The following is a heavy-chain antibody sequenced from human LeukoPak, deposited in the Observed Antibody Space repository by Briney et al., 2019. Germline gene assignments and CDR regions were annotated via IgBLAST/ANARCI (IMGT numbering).Heavy chain of an antibody. CDR2: VAPLLETT. J-gene: IGHJ5*02. CDR3: ARDRIVGALGWLDP. Sequence: SVKVSCKAPGGTFSSDSITWVRQAPGQGLEWMGGVAPLLETTNYAPKFRGRMTITADESTSTAYMELTSLRSDDTAVYYCARDRIVGALGWLDPWGQGTLVTVSS. V-gene: IGHV1-69*13. CDR1: GGTFSSDS. D-gene: IGHD1-26*01.